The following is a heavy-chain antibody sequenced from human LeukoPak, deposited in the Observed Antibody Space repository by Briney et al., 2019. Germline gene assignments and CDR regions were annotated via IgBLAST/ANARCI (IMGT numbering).Heavy chain of an antibody. Sequence: SETLSLTCTVSGGSISGYYWSWIRQPPGKGLEWIGYIYYSGSTNYSPSLKSRVTISVDTSKNQFSLKLSSVTAADTAVYYCARSTYSSGPPYFDYWGQGTLVTVSS. V-gene: IGHV4-59*01. D-gene: IGHD6-19*01. CDR2: IYYSGST. CDR3: ARSTYSSGPPYFDY. CDR1: GGSISGYY. J-gene: IGHJ4*02.